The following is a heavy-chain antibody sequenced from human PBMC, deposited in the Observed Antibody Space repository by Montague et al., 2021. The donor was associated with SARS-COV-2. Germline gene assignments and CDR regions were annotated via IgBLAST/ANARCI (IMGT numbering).Heavy chain of an antibody. CDR3: ASDTRIAMLVVVTRYGLDL. CDR1: GGSISSSSYY. V-gene: IGHV4-39*07. J-gene: IGHJ6*02. Sequence: SETLSLTCTVSGGSISSSSYYWGWIRQPPGKGLEWIGSIYYTGSTYYNPSLKSRVTISVDTSKNQFSLKLSSVTAADTAVYYCASDTRIAMLVVVTRYGLDLWGQGTTVTVSS. CDR2: IYYTGST. D-gene: IGHD3-22*01.